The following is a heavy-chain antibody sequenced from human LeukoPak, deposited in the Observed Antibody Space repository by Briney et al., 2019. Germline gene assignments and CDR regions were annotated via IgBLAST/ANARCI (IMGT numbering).Heavy chain of an antibody. CDR1: GFSFSSYA. J-gene: IGHJ4*02. CDR2: IKQDGSET. CDR3: ARVYSSLWAPSFDY. D-gene: IGHD3-22*01. Sequence: PGGSLRLSCAASGFSFSSYAIHWVRQAPGKGLEWVANIKQDGSETYYVGSVKGRFTISRDNAKNSLFLQMNSLRAEDTAVYYCARVYSSLWAPSFDYWGQGALVTVSS. V-gene: IGHV3-7*05.